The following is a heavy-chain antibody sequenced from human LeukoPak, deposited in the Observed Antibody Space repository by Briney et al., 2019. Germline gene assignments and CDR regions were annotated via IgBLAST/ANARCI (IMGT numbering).Heavy chain of an antibody. CDR2: MYLSGTT. V-gene: IGHV4-4*02. Sequence: SETPSLTCTVSGDSINSLDLWSWVRQPPGKGLEWIGEMYLSGTTHSNPSLKSRVTISVDTSKNQFSLKLSSVTAADTAVYYCARETYYYDSSGYYRLFDYWGQGTLVTVSS. CDR1: GDSINSLDL. CDR3: ARETYYYDSSGYYRLFDY. D-gene: IGHD3-22*01. J-gene: IGHJ4*02.